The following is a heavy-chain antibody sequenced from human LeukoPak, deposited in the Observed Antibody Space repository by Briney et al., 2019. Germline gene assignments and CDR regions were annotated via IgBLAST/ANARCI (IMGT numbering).Heavy chain of an antibody. CDR1: GFSLRSYG. Sequence: GGSLRLSCAASGFSLRSYGMNWVRQAPGKGLEWVSYISSSGSTIYYADSVKGRFTISRDNAKNSLYLQMNSLRAEDTAVYYCAELGITMIGGVWGKGTTVTISS. CDR2: ISSSGSTI. D-gene: IGHD3-10*02. J-gene: IGHJ6*04. V-gene: IGHV3-48*03. CDR3: AELGITMIGGV.